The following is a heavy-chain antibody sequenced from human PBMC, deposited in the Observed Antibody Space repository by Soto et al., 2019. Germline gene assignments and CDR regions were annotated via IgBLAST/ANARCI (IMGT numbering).Heavy chain of an antibody. V-gene: IGHV3-30*18. CDR3: AKDIHGFAGTDADDY. D-gene: IGHD1-7*01. CDR2: ISYDGSNK. Sequence: GGSLRLSCAASGFTFSSYGMHWVRQAPGKGLEWVAVISYDGSNKYYADSVKGRFTISRDNSKNTLYLQMNSLRAEDTAVYYCAKDIHGFAGTDADDYWGQGTLVTVSS. J-gene: IGHJ4*02. CDR1: GFTFSSYG.